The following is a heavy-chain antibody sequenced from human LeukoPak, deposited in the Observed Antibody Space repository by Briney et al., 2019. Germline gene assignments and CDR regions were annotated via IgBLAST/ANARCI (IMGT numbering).Heavy chain of an antibody. CDR2: INTSGST. Sequence: PSETLSLTCTVSGGSISSYYWSWIRQPAGKGLEWIGRINTSGSTNYNPSLKSRVTMSVDTSKNQFSLKLSSVTAADTAVYYCAGDSGYDVNYSSYGMDVWGQGTTVTVSS. CDR3: AGDSGYDVNYSSYGMDV. V-gene: IGHV4-4*07. CDR1: GGSISSYY. D-gene: IGHD5-12*01. J-gene: IGHJ6*02.